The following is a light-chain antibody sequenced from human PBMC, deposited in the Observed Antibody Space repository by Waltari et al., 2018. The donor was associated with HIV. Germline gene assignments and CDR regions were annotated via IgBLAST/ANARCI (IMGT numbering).Light chain of an antibody. CDR1: QSVSSN. Sequence: EIVMTQSPATLSVSPGERATLSCRASQSVSSNLAWYQQKPGQAPRPLIYGASTRATGIPARFSGSGSGTEFTLTISSLQSEDFAVYYCQQYNNWPPVSFGQGTKLEIK. J-gene: IGKJ2*03. V-gene: IGKV3-15*01. CDR3: QQYNNWPPVS. CDR2: GAS.